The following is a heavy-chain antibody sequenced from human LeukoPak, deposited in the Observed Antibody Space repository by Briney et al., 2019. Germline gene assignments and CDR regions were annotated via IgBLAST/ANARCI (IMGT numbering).Heavy chain of an antibody. J-gene: IGHJ6*03. Sequence: GGPLRLSCAASGFTFSSYGMHWVRQAPGKGLEWVAVISYDGSNKYYADSVKGRFTISRDNSKNTLYLQMNSLRAEDTAVYYCAKDRGRVQYYYYYYMDVWGKGTTVTVSS. V-gene: IGHV3-30*18. D-gene: IGHD4/OR15-4a*01. CDR1: GFTFSSYG. CDR2: ISYDGSNK. CDR3: AKDRGRVQYYYYYYMDV.